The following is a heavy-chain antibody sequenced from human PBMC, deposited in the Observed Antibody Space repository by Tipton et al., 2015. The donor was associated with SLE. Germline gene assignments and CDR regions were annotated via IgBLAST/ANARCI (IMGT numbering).Heavy chain of an antibody. CDR1: GGSISGYY. Sequence: TLSLTCTVSGGSISGYYWSWIRQPPGKGLEWIGEINHSGSTNYNPSLKSRVTISVDTSKNQFSLKLSSVTAADTAVYYCARDFYSSGSYYYYYYMDVWGKGTTVTVSS. CDR3: ARDFYSSGSYYYYYYMDV. D-gene: IGHD6-19*01. V-gene: IGHV4-34*01. CDR2: INHSGST. J-gene: IGHJ6*03.